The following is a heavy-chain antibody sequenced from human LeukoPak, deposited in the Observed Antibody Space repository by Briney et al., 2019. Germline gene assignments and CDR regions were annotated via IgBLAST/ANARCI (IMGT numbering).Heavy chain of an antibody. CDR3: SSGWYEFDY. J-gene: IGHJ4*02. CDR2: ISGSGGST. V-gene: IGHV3-23*01. Sequence: GGSLRLSCAASGFTFSSYAMSWVRQAPGKGLEGGSAISGSGGSTYYADSVTGRSTISRDTSKNTPYLQMNSLRAEDTAVYYCSSGWYEFDYWGQGTLVTVSS. CDR1: GFTFSSYA. D-gene: IGHD6-19*01.